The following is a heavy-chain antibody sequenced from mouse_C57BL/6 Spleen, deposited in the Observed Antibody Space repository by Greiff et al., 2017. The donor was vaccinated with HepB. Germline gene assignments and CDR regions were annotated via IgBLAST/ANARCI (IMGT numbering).Heavy chain of an antibody. CDR2: IWSGGST. J-gene: IGHJ4*01. CDR1: GFSLTSYG. D-gene: IGHD4-1*01. CDR3: ARNSLTGSYAMDY. V-gene: IGHV2-2*01. Sequence: VQLQQSGPGLVQPSQSLSITCTVSGFSLTSYGVHWVRQSPGKGLEWLGVIWSGGSTDYNAAFISRLSISKDNSKSQVFFKMNSLQADDTAIYYFARNSLTGSYAMDYWGQGTSVTVSS.